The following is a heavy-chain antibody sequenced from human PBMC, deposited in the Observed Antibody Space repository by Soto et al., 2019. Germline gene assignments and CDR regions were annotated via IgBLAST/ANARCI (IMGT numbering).Heavy chain of an antibody. CDR1: GFTFSNYG. CDR3: AKRGEKTGRNFDC. V-gene: IGHV3-23*01. D-gene: IGHD1-1*01. J-gene: IGHJ4*02. CDR2: FGGSGNT. Sequence: HPGGSLRLSCVASGFTFSNYGMSWVRQAPGKGLEWVSTFGGSGNTYHADSVKGRFTISRDNSRNTLYLQMNSLRAEDTAIYYCAKRGEKTGRNFDCWGQGTQVTVS.